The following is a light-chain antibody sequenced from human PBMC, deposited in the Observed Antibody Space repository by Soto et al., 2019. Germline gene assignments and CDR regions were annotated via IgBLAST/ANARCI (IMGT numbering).Light chain of an antibody. V-gene: IGLV2-14*01. CDR1: SSDIGGYNY. CDR3: SSYTTSDTWV. J-gene: IGLJ3*02. Sequence: QSALTQPASVSGSPGQWSTISCTGTSSDIGGYNYVSWYQQHPGKAPKLMIYEVTNRPSRVSNRFSASKSGNTASLTISGLQAEDEADYYCSSYTTSDTWVFGGGTKGTVL. CDR2: EVT.